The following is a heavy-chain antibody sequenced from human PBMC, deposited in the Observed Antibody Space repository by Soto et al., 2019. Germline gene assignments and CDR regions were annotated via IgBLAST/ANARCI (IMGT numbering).Heavy chain of an antibody. V-gene: IGHV1-18*01. J-gene: IGHJ2*01. D-gene: IGHD3-22*01. CDR3: ARSSYYDSSGYYPTSGWYFDL. CDR1: GYTFTSYG. Sequence: QVQLVQSGAEVKKPGASVKVSCKASGYTFTSYGISWVRQAPGQGLEWMGWISAYNGNTNYAQKLQGRVTMTTDTSTSTAYMELRSLRSDDTAVYYCARSSYYDSSGYYPTSGWYFDLWARGTLVTVSS. CDR2: ISAYNGNT.